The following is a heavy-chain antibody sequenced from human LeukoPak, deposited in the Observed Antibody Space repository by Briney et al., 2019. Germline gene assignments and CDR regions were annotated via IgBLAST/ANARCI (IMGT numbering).Heavy chain of an antibody. V-gene: IGHV3-48*04. CDR2: ISSSSITI. CDR1: GITFNSYS. J-gene: IGHJ4*02. Sequence: GGSLRLSCVASGITFNSYSMNWVRQAPGKGLEWISYISSSSITIYYADSVKGRFTISRDSAKNSLYLQMNSLSAEDTAVYYCVSEESSGFIFYFDYWGEGTVVAVSS. D-gene: IGHD3-9*01. CDR3: VSEESSGFIFYFDY.